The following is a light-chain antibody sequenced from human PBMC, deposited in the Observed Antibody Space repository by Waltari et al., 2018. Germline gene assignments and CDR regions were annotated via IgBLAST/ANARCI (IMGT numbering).Light chain of an antibody. CDR3: QTGGHGTWV. CDR2: VNSDGSH. CDR1: SGHRTNI. V-gene: IGLV4-69*01. J-gene: IGLJ3*02. Sequence: QLVLTQSPSASASLGASVKLTCTLSSGHRTNIIAWLQQQAEKGPRFLMNVNSDGSHNKGVGIPDRFSGSSSGAERYLTISSLQSEDEADYYCQTGGHGTWVFGGGTRLTVL.